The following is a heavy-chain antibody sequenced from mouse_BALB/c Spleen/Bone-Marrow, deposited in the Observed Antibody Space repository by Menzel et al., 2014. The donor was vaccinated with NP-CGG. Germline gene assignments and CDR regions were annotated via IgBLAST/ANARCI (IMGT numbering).Heavy chain of an antibody. D-gene: IGHD3-1*01. CDR2: ISSGGSDT. J-gene: IGHJ4*01. V-gene: IGHV5-9-3*01. CDR3: ARRSDLRASMDY. Sequence: DVQLVESGGGLVKPGGSLKLSCTTSGFTFSSYAMSWVRQTPEKRLEWVAVISSGGSDTYYPDSVKGRFTVSRDNAKNTLYLQMSSPRSEDTALYYCARRSDLRASMDYWGQGTSVAVSS. CDR1: GFTFSSYA.